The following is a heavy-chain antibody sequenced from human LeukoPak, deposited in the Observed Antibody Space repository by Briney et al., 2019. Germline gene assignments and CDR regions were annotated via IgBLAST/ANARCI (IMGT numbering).Heavy chain of an antibody. J-gene: IGHJ6*02. CDR2: IKSKTDGGTT. Sequence: GRSLRLSCAASGFTFSNAWMSWVRQAPGKGLEWVGRIKSKTDGGTTDYAAPVKGRFTISRDDSKNTLYLQMNSLKTEDTAVYYCTTREVLRYFDWLDYGMDVWGQGTTVTVSS. CDR3: TTREVLRYFDWLDYGMDV. D-gene: IGHD3-9*01. CDR1: GFTFSNAW. V-gene: IGHV3-15*01.